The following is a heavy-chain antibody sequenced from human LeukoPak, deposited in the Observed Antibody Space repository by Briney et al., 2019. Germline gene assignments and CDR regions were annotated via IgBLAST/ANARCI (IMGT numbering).Heavy chain of an antibody. V-gene: IGHV1-18*01. CDR2: ISPYNSNT. D-gene: IGHD5-12*01. CDR3: ARERDIVATTVLDY. J-gene: IGHJ4*02. CDR1: GYTFTSYG. Sequence: ASVKVSCKASGYTFTSYGISWVRQAPGQGLEWMGWISPYNSNTYYAQNLQGRVTMTTDTSTSTTYMELRSLRSDDTAVYYCARERDIVATTVLDYWGQGTLVTVSS.